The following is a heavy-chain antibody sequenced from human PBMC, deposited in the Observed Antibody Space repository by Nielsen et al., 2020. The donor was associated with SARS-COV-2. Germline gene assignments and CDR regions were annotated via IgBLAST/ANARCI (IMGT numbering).Heavy chain of an antibody. V-gene: IGHV3-23*01. Sequence: GESLKISCAASGFTFSNYVMNWVRQSPGKGLEWVSAISGASTYSAESVKGRFTISRDNSKNTLYLHMNSLRAEDTAVYFCAKVGSGYYYSYFDYWGQGTLVTVSS. CDR2: ISGAST. J-gene: IGHJ4*02. CDR1: GFTFSNYV. D-gene: IGHD3-22*01. CDR3: AKVGSGYYYSYFDY.